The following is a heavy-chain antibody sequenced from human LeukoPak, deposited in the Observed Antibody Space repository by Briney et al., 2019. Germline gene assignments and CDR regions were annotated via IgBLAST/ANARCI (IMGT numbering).Heavy chain of an antibody. J-gene: IGHJ4*02. Sequence: GGSLRLSFAASGFTFSTYAMSWVRQAPGKGLEWVSAMSGSGGRTYYADSVKGRFTISRDNSKNTLYLQMNSLRAEDTAVYYCAKGYSSAWYYFDYWGQGTLVTVSS. CDR2: MSGSGGRT. CDR1: GFTFSTYA. CDR3: AKGYSSAWYYFDY. V-gene: IGHV3-23*01. D-gene: IGHD6-19*01.